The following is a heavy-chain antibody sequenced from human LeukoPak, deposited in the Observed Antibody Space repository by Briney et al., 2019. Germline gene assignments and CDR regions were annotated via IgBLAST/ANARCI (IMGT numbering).Heavy chain of an antibody. CDR3: AKDQGYSSGWSHFDY. V-gene: IGHV3-30*18. D-gene: IGHD6-19*01. Sequence: GGSLRLSCAASGFTFSSYGMHWVRQAPGKGLEWVAVISYDGSNKYYADSVKGRFTISRDNSKNTLYLQMNSLRAEDTAVYYCAKDQGYSSGWSHFDYWGQGTLVTVSS. J-gene: IGHJ4*02. CDR2: ISYDGSNK. CDR1: GFTFSSYG.